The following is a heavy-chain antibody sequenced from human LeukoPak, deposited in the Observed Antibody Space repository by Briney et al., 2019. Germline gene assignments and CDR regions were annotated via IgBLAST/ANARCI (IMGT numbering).Heavy chain of an antibody. Sequence: ASVKVSCKASGYTFTGYYMHWVRQAPGQGLEWMGRINPNSGGTNYAQKFQGRVTMTRDTSISTAYMELSRLRSDDTAVYYCARVSILWFGELIYPEAGGPNDYWGQGTLVTVSS. CDR3: ARVSILWFGELIYPEAGGPNDY. D-gene: IGHD3-10*01. CDR1: GYTFTGYY. CDR2: INPNSGGT. V-gene: IGHV1-2*06. J-gene: IGHJ4*02.